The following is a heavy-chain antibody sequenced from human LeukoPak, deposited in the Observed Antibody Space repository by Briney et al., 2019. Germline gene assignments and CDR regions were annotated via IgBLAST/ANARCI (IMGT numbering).Heavy chain of an antibody. CDR2: IDPSDSYT. J-gene: IGHJ3*02. CDR1: GYRFTSYW. V-gene: IGHV5-10-1*01. Sequence: GESLKISCKGSGYRFTSYWISWVRQRPGKGLEWMGRIDPSDSYTNYSPSFQGHVTISADKSISTAYLQWSSLKASDTAMYYCARQEASDDAFDIWGQGTMVTVSS. CDR3: ARQEASDDAFDI.